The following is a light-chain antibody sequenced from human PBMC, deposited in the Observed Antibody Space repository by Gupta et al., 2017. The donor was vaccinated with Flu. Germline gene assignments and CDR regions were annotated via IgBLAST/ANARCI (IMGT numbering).Light chain of an antibody. CDR3: QQYNSYSET. Sequence: PSTLSASVGDRVTITCRASQSISSWLAWYQQKPGKAPKLLIYKASSLESGVPSRFSGSGSGTEFTLTISSLQPDDFATYYCQQYNSYSETFGQGTKVEIK. CDR1: QSISSW. CDR2: KAS. J-gene: IGKJ1*01. V-gene: IGKV1-5*03.